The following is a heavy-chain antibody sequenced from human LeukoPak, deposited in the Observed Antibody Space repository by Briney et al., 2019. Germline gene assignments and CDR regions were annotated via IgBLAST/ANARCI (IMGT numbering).Heavy chain of an antibody. J-gene: IGHJ4*02. CDR1: GGSISSGSYY. V-gene: IGHV4-61*02. Sequence: SQTLSLXCTVSGGSISSGSYYWSWIRQPAGKGLEWIGRIYTSGSTNYNPSLKSRVTISVDTSKNQFSLKLSSVTAADTAVYYCARQKWAVVTAPYYFDYWGQRTLVTVSS. CDR2: IYTSGST. D-gene: IGHD5-18*01. CDR3: ARQKWAVVTAPYYFDY.